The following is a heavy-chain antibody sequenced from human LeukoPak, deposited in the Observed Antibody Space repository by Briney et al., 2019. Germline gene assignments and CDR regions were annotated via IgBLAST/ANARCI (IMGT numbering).Heavy chain of an antibody. CDR3: ARDRSGSSTGAWFDP. CDR2: IIPSGGST. Sequence: GASVKVSCKASGYTFTSYYMHWVRQAPGQGLEWMGIIIPSGGSTSYAQKLQGRVTMTRDTSTSTVYMELSSLRSEDTAVYYCARDRSGSSTGAWFDPWGQGTLVTVSS. J-gene: IGHJ5*02. D-gene: IGHD2-2*01. CDR1: GYTFTSYY. V-gene: IGHV1-46*01.